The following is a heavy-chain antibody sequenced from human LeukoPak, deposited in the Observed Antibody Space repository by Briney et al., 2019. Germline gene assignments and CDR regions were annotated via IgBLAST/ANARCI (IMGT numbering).Heavy chain of an antibody. CDR2: ISSSGSTI. V-gene: IGHV3-48*03. CDR1: GFTFSSYE. CDR3: AKGIQLWSRGGYYFDY. D-gene: IGHD5-18*01. Sequence: PGGSLRLSCAASGFTFSSYEMNWVRQAPGKGLEWVSYISSSGSTIYYADSVKGRFTISRDNAKNSLYLQMNSLRAEDTAVYYCAKGIQLWSRGGYYFDYWGQGTLVTVSS. J-gene: IGHJ4*02.